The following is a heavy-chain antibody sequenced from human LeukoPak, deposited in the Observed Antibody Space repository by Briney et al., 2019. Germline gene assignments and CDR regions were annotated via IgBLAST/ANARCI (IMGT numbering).Heavy chain of an antibody. D-gene: IGHD2-8*01. CDR2: INHSGST. CDR1: GGSFSGYY. CDR3: ARGGLMVYAVRVQNDAFDI. J-gene: IGHJ3*02. V-gene: IGHV4-34*01. Sequence: TSETLSLTCAVYGGSFSGYYWSWIRQPPGKGLEWIGEINHSGSTNYNPSLKSRVTISVDTSKNQFSLKLSSVTAADTAMYYCARGGLMVYAVRVQNDAFDIWGQGTMVTVSS.